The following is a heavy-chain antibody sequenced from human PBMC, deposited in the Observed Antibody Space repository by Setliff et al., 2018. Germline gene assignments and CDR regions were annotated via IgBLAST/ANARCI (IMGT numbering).Heavy chain of an antibody. Sequence: ASETLSLTCTVSGGSVNDYYWSWIRRPPGKGLEWIGRIYAIRSTNYNPSLKSRVTISLDTSNNQFSLNLTSVTAADTAVYFCARDPGFHSGTWCLGDWGQGTQVTVSS. J-gene: IGHJ4*02. D-gene: IGHD2-8*01. CDR2: IYAIRST. CDR3: ARDPGFHSGTWCLGD. CDR1: GGSVNDYY. V-gene: IGHV4-4*08.